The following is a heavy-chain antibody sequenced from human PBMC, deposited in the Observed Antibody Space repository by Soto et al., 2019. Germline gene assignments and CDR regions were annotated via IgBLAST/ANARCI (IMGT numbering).Heavy chain of an antibody. V-gene: IGHV1-69*08. CDR1: GGTFSSYT. CDR2: IIPILGIA. J-gene: IGHJ4*02. CDR3: ARDSDRVEMASLYYFGY. D-gene: IGHD1-26*01. Sequence: QVQLVQSGAEVKKPGSSVKVSCKASGGTFSSYTISWVRQAPGQGLEWMGRIIPILGIANYAQKFQGRVTITADKSTSTAYMELSSLRSEDTAVYYCARDSDRVEMASLYYFGYWGQGTLVTVSS.